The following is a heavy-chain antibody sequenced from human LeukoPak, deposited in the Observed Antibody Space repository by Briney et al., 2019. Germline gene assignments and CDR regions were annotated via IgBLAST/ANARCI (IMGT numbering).Heavy chain of an antibody. J-gene: IGHJ4*02. CDR1: GFTFSNFW. D-gene: IGHD1-1*01. V-gene: IGHV3-7*03. Sequence: GGSLRLSCVVSGFTFSNFWMSWVRQAPGKGLEWVANIKVDGSEKYYAESVKGRFTISRDDAENSLYLQMNSLRVEDSAIYYCGKKTGSTGEAFDYWGQGTLVTVSS. CDR3: GKKTGSTGEAFDY. CDR2: IKVDGSEK.